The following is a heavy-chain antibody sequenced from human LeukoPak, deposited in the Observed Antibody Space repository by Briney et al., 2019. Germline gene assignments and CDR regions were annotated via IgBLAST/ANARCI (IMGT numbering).Heavy chain of an antibody. CDR2: ISAYNVNT. CDR3: ARDFLTLRFLGRGGDRGTDY. CDR1: GYTFTSYG. D-gene: IGHD3-3*01. J-gene: IGHJ4*02. V-gene: IGHV1-18*01. Sequence: ASVKVSCKASGYTFTSYGISWVRQAPGQGLEWMGWISAYNVNTNYAQKLQGRVTMTTDTSTSTAYMELRSLRSDDTAVYYCARDFLTLRFLGRGGDRGTDYWGQGTLVTVSS.